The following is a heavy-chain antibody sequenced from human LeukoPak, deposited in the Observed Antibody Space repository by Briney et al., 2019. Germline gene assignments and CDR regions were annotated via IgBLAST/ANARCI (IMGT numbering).Heavy chain of an antibody. CDR3: ARQGGGITMIVAPSH. CDR2: IYYSGST. CDR1: GGSISSSSYY. D-gene: IGHD3-22*01. Sequence: PSETLSLTCTVSGGSISSSSYYWGWIRQPPGKGLEWIGSIYYSGSTYYNPSLKSRVTISVDTSKNQFSLKLSSVTAADTAVYYSARQGGGITMIVAPSHWGQGTLVTVSS. J-gene: IGHJ4*02. V-gene: IGHV4-39*01.